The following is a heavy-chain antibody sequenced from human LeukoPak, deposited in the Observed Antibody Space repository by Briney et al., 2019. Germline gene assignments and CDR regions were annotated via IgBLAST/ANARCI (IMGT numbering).Heavy chain of an antibody. D-gene: IGHD4-17*01. J-gene: IGHJ4*02. CDR3: AREHGYGDYRDSYYFDY. Sequence: SETLSLTCTVSDGSISSGGYSWSWIRQPSGKGLEWIGYIYYSGSTYYNPSLKSRVTISVDTSKNQFSLKLSSVTAADTAVYYCAREHGYGDYRDSYYFDYWGQGTLVTVSS. CDR2: IYYSGST. CDR1: DGSISSGGYS. V-gene: IGHV4-30-4*07.